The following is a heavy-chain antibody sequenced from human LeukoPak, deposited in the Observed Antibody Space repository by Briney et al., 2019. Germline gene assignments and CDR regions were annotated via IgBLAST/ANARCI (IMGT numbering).Heavy chain of an antibody. J-gene: IGHJ4*02. V-gene: IGHV3-30*02. CDR2: IRSDGGDQ. CDR1: GFTFSSYG. D-gene: IGHD6-19*01. CDR3: AKDSSAWSFDY. Sequence: PGGSLRLSCGAPGFTFSSYGMHWVRQASRRWMMRVAFIRSDGGDQYYADSVKGRFTTSRDNSKNTLYLQMNSLRAEDTAVYYCAKDSSAWSFDYWGQGTLVTVSS.